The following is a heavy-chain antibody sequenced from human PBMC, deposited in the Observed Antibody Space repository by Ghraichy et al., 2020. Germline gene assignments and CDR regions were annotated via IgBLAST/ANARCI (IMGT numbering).Heavy chain of an antibody. D-gene: IGHD3-10*01. CDR3: TSNCHYCLDN. CDR1: GGSVSRNNW. V-gene: IGHV4-4*02. Sequence: SETLSLTCAVSGGSVSRNNWWSWVRQTPGKGLEWIGEIYDSRGSTYNPSLRSRVIMLVDKSNNQFSLQLNSVTAADTAVYYCTSNCHYCLDNWGQGILVTVSS. CDR2: IYDSRGS. J-gene: IGHJ4*02.